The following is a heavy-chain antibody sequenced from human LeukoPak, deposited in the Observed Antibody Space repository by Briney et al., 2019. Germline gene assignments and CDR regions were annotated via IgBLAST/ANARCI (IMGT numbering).Heavy chain of an antibody. CDR3: TRDKEYSSTASAWFDP. CDR2: INSDGSST. J-gene: IGHJ5*02. V-gene: IGHV3-74*01. D-gene: IGHD6-6*01. CDR1: GFTFSSYW. Sequence: PGGSLRLSCAASGFTFSSYWMHWVRQAPGKGLVWVSRINSDGSSTSYADSVKGRFTISRDNAKNTLYLQLNSLRAEDTAVYYCTRDKEYSSTASAWFDPWGQGTLVTVSS.